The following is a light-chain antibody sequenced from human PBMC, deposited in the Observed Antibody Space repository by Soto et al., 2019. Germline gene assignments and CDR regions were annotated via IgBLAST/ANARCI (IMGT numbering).Light chain of an antibody. Sequence: EIVLTQSPGTLSLSPGERATLSCRASQSVSSSYLAWYQKKPGQAPRLLIYGASSRATGIPDRFSGSGSGTDFTLTISRLEPEDFAVHYCQQYGSSPLTFGQGTKLEIK. CDR3: QQYGSSPLT. CDR2: GAS. CDR1: QSVSSSY. V-gene: IGKV3-20*01. J-gene: IGKJ2*01.